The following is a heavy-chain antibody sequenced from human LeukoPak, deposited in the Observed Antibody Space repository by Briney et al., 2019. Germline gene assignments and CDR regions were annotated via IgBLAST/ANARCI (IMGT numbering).Heavy chain of an antibody. CDR3: AKDRAVADTNDFDY. CDR2: ISSSSSIV. V-gene: IGHV3-48*01. D-gene: IGHD6-19*01. CDR1: EFTFSSYN. J-gene: IGHJ4*02. Sequence: GGSLRLSCAASEFTFSSYNLNWVRQAPGKGLEWVSSISSSSSIVYYADSVKGRFTISRDNSKNTLYLQMNSLRAEDTAVYYCAKDRAVADTNDFDYWGQGTLVTVSS.